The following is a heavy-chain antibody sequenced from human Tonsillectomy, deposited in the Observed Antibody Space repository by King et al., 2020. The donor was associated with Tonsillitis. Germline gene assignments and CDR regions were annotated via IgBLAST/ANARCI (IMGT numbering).Heavy chain of an antibody. V-gene: IGHV4-59*01. Sequence: VQLQESGPGLVKPSETLSLTCTVSGGSISSYYWSWIRQPPGKGLEWIGYISDSGSTNYNPSLKSRVTISIDTSKNQFSLKLSSVTAADTAVYYCARDNSAGAFPWKAFDIWGQGTMVTVSA. J-gene: IGHJ3*02. CDR3: ARDNSAGAFPWKAFDI. CDR2: ISDSGST. D-gene: IGHD1-26*01. CDR1: GGSISSYY.